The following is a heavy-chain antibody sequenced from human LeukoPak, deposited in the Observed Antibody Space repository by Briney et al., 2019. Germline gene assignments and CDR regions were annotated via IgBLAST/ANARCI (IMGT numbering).Heavy chain of an antibody. CDR3: ARSLWFGKLLFGYYYYMDV. CDR1: GYTFTSYD. Sequence: ASVKVSCKASGYTFTSYDINWVRQATGQGLEWMGWMNPNSGNTGYAQKFQGRVTMTRNTSISTAYMELSSLRSEDTAVYYCARSLWFGKLLFGYYYYMDVWGKGTTVTISS. D-gene: IGHD3-10*01. V-gene: IGHV1-8*01. J-gene: IGHJ6*03. CDR2: MNPNSGNT.